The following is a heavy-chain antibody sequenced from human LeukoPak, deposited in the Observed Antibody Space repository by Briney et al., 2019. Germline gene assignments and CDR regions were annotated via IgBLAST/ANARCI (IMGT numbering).Heavy chain of an antibody. V-gene: IGHV4-38-2*01. Sequence: SETLSLTCAVSGYSISSGCYWGWIRQPPGKGLEWIGSIYHSGSTYYNPSLKSRVTISVDMSKNQFSLKLSSVTAADTAVYYCARLEWELPRGGWYFDYWGQGTLVTVSS. D-gene: IGHD1-26*01. CDR2: IYHSGST. CDR3: ARLEWELPRGGWYFDY. CDR1: GYSISSGCY. J-gene: IGHJ4*02.